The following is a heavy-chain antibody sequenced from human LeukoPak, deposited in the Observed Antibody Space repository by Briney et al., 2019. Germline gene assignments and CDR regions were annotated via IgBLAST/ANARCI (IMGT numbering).Heavy chain of an antibody. V-gene: IGHV4-39*01. CDR3: ARLSAVAGFNDAFDI. Sequence: SETLSLTCTVSGGSISSSSYYWGWIRQPPGKGLEWIGNIFYSGITYYNPSLKSRVTISVDTSKNQFSLKLSSVTAADTAVYYCARLSAVAGFNDAFDIWGQGTMVTVSS. CDR1: GGSISSSSYY. D-gene: IGHD6-19*01. J-gene: IGHJ3*02. CDR2: IFYSGIT.